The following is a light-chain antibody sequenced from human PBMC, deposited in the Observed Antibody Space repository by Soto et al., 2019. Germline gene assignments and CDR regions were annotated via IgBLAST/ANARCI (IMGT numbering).Light chain of an antibody. V-gene: IGKV3-11*01. CDR1: QNISNY. CDR3: QQRSNWPRT. J-gene: IGKJ1*01. CDR2: DVS. Sequence: IVLTQSRATLSLSPGVXAXXXXVASQNISNYLIWYQQKPGQAPRLLIYDVSNRATGIPARFSGSGSGTDFTLTISSLEPEDFAVYYCQQRSNWPRTFGQGTKVDIK.